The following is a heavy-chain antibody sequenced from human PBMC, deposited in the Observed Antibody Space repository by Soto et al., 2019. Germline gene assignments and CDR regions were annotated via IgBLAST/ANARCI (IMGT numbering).Heavy chain of an antibody. CDR3: ARVGYCSGGSCYNFDY. D-gene: IGHD2-15*01. CDR2: SSAYNGNT. J-gene: IGHJ4*02. CDR1: GYTFTSYG. V-gene: IGHV1-18*01. Sequence: ASVKVSCKASGYTFTSYGISWVRQAPGQGLEWMGWSSAYNGNTNYAQKLHGRVTMTTDTSTSTAYMELRSLRSDDTAVYYCARVGYCSGGSCYNFDYWGQGTMVTVSS.